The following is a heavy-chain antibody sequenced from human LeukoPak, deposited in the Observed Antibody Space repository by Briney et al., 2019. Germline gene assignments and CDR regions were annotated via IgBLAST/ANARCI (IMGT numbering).Heavy chain of an antibody. CDR3: ARGLALDY. V-gene: IGHV3-53*01. J-gene: IGHJ4*02. D-gene: IGHD6-19*01. CDR2: IYSGGST. Sequence: GGSLRLSRAASGFTDSSHYMSWVRQAPGKGLEWVSVIYSGGSTYYADSVKGRFTISRDKSKNTLYLQMNSLRAEDTAVYYCARGLALDYWGQGTLVTVSS. CDR1: GFTDSSHY.